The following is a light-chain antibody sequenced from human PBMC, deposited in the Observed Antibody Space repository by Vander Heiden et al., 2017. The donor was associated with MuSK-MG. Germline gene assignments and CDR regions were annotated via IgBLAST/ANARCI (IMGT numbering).Light chain of an antibody. CDR2: DNN. Sequence: SVLTQPPSVSAAPGQRVTISCSGAYLNYVSWYQLIPGTAPKLLIYDNNKRFSGTPDRFSGSNSVTSATLVISGLQTGDEADYFCGTSDSSLGVGVFGGGTKLTVL. CDR3: GTSDSSLGVGV. J-gene: IGLJ2*01. CDR1: AYLNY. V-gene: IGLV1-51*01.